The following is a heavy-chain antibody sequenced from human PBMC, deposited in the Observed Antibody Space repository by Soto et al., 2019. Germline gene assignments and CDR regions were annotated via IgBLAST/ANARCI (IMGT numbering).Heavy chain of an antibody. CDR3: ARAVTTLGLLRFDY. CDR1: GGSISSGGYS. D-gene: IGHD4-17*01. J-gene: IGHJ4*02. CDR2: IYHSGST. Sequence: QLQLQESGSGLVKPSQTLSLTCAVSGGSISSGGYSWSWIRQPPGKGLEWIGYIYHSGSTYYNPSLKSRVTISVDRSKNQFSLKLISVTAADTAVYYCARAVTTLGLLRFDYWGKGTLVTVSS. V-gene: IGHV4-30-2*01.